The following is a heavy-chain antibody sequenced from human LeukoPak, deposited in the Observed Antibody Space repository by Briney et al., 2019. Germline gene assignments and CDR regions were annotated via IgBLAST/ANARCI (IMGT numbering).Heavy chain of an antibody. D-gene: IGHD3-3*01. Sequence: PGGSLRLSCAASGFTVPGIYMSWVRQAPGKGLEWVSLLFGDGKISYADSVKGRFTISTDSSKNTLYLQMNSLTTEDTAVYYCVHYTGGQGTLVTVSS. V-gene: IGHV3-66*02. J-gene: IGHJ4*02. CDR2: LFGDGKI. CDR1: GFTVPGIY. CDR3: VHYT.